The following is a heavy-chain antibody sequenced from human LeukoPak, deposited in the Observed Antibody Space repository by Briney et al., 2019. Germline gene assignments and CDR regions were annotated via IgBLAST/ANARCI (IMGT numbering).Heavy chain of an antibody. J-gene: IGHJ3*02. CDR1: GFTFNKYA. CDR2: ISSSSSYI. Sequence: PGGSLRLSCVASGFTFNKYAMDWVRQAPGKGLEWVSSISSSSSYIYYADSVRGRFTISRDNAKNSLYLQMNSLRAEDTAVYYCARDLVGATTWAHAFDIWGQGTMVTVSS. CDR3: ARDLVGATTWAHAFDI. V-gene: IGHV3-21*01. D-gene: IGHD1-26*01.